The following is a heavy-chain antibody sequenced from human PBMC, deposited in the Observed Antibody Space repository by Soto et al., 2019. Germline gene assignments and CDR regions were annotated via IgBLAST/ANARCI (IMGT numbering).Heavy chain of an antibody. J-gene: IGHJ5*02. V-gene: IGHV4-31*03. Sequence: PSETLSLTCSVSGGSIGSSSYYWVWIRQHPGKGLEWIGYIYYSGNTYYNPSLKSRVTISVDTSKNQFSLKLSSVTAADTAVYYCARDPTPWGQGTLVTVSS. CDR1: GGSIGSSSYY. CDR2: IYYSGNT. CDR3: ARDPTP.